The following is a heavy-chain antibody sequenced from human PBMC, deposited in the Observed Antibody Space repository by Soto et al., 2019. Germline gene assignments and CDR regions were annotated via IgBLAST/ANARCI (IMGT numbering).Heavy chain of an antibody. CDR3: ARESRGRAAAGDNYYYYGMDV. J-gene: IGHJ6*02. D-gene: IGHD6-13*01. CDR1: GGTFSSYA. CDR2: IIPIFGTA. V-gene: IGHV1-69*13. Sequence: GASVKVSCKAPGGTFSSYAISWVRQAPGQGLEWMGGIIPIFGTANYAQKFQGRVTITADESTSTAYMELSSLRSEDTAVYYCARESRGRAAAGDNYYYYGMDVWGQGTTVTVSS.